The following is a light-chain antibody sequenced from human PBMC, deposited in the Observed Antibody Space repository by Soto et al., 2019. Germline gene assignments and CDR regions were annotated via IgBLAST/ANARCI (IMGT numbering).Light chain of an antibody. CDR3: QQRHMWPIT. CDR2: DAY. V-gene: IGKV3D-20*02. CDR1: QSVSSSY. Sequence: MVLRRAGDTRSFSRGERATLSCRASQSVSSSYLAWYQQKPGQAPRLLIYDAYNRATGIPPRFSGSGSGTDFTLTISSLEPEDSAVSYCQQRHMWPITFGQGTRLEIK. J-gene: IGKJ5*01.